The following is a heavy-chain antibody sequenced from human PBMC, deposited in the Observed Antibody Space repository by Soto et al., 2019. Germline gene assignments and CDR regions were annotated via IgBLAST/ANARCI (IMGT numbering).Heavy chain of an antibody. V-gene: IGHV1-69*13. CDR2: IIPIFGTA. CDR3: ARGVYSNYGYYYYGMDF. J-gene: IGHJ6*02. D-gene: IGHD4-4*01. Sequence: SVKVSCKASGGTFSSYAISWVRQAPGQGLEWMGGIIPIFGTANYAQKFQGRVTITADESTSTAYMELSSLRSEDTAVYYCARGVYSNYGYYYYGMDFRGQRTTVTVSS. CDR1: GGTFSSYA.